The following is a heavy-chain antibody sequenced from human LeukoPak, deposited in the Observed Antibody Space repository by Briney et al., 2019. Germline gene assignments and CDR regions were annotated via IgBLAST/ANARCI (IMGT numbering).Heavy chain of an antibody. D-gene: IGHD5-24*01. CDR2: IKEDEGEL. Sequence: GGSLRLSCEASGFTFSNHWMSWVRQAPGKGLEWVGDIKEDEGELNYVDSVKGRFTISRDNAKQSLFLQMNSLRVEDMGVYYCARGRRWLHPLDYWGQGTLVTVSS. CDR3: ARGRRWLHPLDY. V-gene: IGHV3-7*04. J-gene: IGHJ4*02. CDR1: GFTFSNHW.